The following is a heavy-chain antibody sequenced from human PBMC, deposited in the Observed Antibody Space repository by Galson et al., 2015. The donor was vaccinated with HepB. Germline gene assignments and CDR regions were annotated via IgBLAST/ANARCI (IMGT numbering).Heavy chain of an antibody. V-gene: IGHV3-33*01. CDR3: ARAEGRVGATQMDY. Sequence: SLRLSCAATGFTFSNYGMHWVRQAPGKGLEWVGNIRYDGSTKYYADSVKGRFTISRDDSENTLYLQMNSLRAEDTGVYYCARAEGRVGATQMDYWGQGTLVTVSS. CDR2: IRYDGSTK. D-gene: IGHD1-26*01. J-gene: IGHJ4*02. CDR1: GFTFSNYG.